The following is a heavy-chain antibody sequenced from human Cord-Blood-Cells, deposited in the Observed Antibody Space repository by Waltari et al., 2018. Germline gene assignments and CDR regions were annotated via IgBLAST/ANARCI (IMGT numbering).Heavy chain of an antibody. CDR3: ARDYYDFWSGYYPFDY. CDR1: GFTFSRYA. V-gene: IGHV3-30-3*01. Sequence: QVQLVESGGGVVQPGRSLRLSCAASGFTFSRYAMHWVRQARGKGLEWVAVISYDGSNKYYADSVKGRFTISRDNSKNTLYLQMNSLRAEDTAVYYCARDYYDFWSGYYPFDYWGQGTLVTVSS. J-gene: IGHJ4*02. D-gene: IGHD3-3*01. CDR2: ISYDGSNK.